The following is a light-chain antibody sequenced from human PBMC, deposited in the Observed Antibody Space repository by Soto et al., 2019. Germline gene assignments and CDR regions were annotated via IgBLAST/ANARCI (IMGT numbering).Light chain of an antibody. J-gene: IGKJ1*01. Sequence: DIVLTQSPAPLSLSPGARCTLSCRASESVTDYLAWYQQKPGQAPRLLVYDVSNRAAGIPTRFSGGGSGTDFTLTISNVEPEDFAVYYCQQRSDWPWTFGQGTKVDIK. V-gene: IGKV3-11*01. CDR2: DVS. CDR1: ESVTDY. CDR3: QQRSDWPWT.